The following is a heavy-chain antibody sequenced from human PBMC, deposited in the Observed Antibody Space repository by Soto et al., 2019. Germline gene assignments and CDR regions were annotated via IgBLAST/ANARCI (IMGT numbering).Heavy chain of an antibody. CDR1: GDSVSRGSYH. D-gene: IGHD7-27*01. V-gene: IGHV4-61*01. CDR2: KPYTGSP. J-gene: IGHJ4*02. Sequence: SETLSLACSVSGDSVSRGSYHWSWIRQPPGKGLEWIGFKPYTGSPDYNPSLKSRVVISIDRSKNQFSLKLSSVTATDTAVYFCAKVGWGGDSWGQGTLVTVSS. CDR3: AKVGWGGDS.